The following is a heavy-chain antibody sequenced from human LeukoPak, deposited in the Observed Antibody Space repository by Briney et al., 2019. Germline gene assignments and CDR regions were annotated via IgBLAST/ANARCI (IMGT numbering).Heavy chain of an antibody. V-gene: IGHV3-23*01. D-gene: IGHD6-6*01. J-gene: IGHJ6*03. CDR1: GFTFSSYA. Sequence: GGSLRLSCAASGFTFSSYAMSWVRQAPGKGLVWDSAISASGGSTYYADSMKGRFTISRDNSKNTLYLQMNSLRAEDTAVYYRAKAYSSSDYYYMDVWGKGTTVTVSS. CDR2: ISASGGST. CDR3: AKAYSSSDYYYMDV.